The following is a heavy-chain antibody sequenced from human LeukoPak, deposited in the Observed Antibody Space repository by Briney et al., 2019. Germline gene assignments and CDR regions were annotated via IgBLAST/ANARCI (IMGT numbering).Heavy chain of an antibody. V-gene: IGHV3-23*01. Sequence: GGSLRLSCAGSGFMFEHYAMNWVRQAPGKGLEWVSVITGIGGGTYYAESVEGRFTVSRDNSKNTVYLQMNSLRADDTAVYYCAKDGGSTLPYYYDWWGQGTLVTVAS. J-gene: IGHJ4*02. CDR1: GFMFEHYA. D-gene: IGHD3-10*01. CDR3: AKDGGSTLPYYYDW. CDR2: ITGIGGGT.